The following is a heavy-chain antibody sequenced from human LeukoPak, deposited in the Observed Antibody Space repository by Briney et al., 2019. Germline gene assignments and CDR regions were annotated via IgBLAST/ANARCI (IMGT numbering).Heavy chain of an antibody. Sequence: SETLSLTCTVSGDSISSGSYYWSWIRQPAGEGLEWIGRIYSSGRTHYSPSLKSRVTISVDTSKNQLSLKLSSVTAADTAVYYCARRISSWRPVNFDYWGQGTLVTVSS. J-gene: IGHJ4*02. D-gene: IGHD6-13*01. V-gene: IGHV4-61*02. CDR1: GDSISSGSYY. CDR3: ARRISSWRPVNFDY. CDR2: IYSSGRT.